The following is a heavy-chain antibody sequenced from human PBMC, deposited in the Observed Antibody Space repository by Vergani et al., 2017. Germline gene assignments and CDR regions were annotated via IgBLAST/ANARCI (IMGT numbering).Heavy chain of an antibody. CDR1: GGTFSSYA. V-gene: IGHV1-69*06. D-gene: IGHD5-18*01. J-gene: IGHJ6*02. Sequence: QVQLVQSGAEVKKPGSSVKVSCKASGGTFSSYAISWVRQAPGQGLEWMGGIIPIFGTANYAQKFQGRVTITADKSTSTAYMELSSLRSEDTAVYYWAITVDTAMVTNRLRYYGMDVWGQGTTVTVSS. CDR3: AITVDTAMVTNRLRYYGMDV. CDR2: IIPIFGTA.